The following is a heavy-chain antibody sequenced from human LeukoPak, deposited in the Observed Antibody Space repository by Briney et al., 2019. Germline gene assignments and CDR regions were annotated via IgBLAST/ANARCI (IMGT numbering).Heavy chain of an antibody. V-gene: IGHV3-33*01. Sequence: GGSLRLSCAASVFTFSSYGTHWVREAPGKGLERGSVLWYDGSNKYYADSVRGRFTISRDNSKNTLYLQMNSLRAEDTAVYYCARMVGGQQWLVFDYWGQGTLVTVSS. CDR3: ARMVGGQQWLVFDY. D-gene: IGHD6-19*01. J-gene: IGHJ4*02. CDR1: VFTFSSYG. CDR2: LWYDGSNK.